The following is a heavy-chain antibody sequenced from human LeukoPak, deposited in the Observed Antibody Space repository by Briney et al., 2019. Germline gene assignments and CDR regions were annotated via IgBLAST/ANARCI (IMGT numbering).Heavy chain of an antibody. D-gene: IGHD6-19*01. J-gene: IGHJ4*02. Sequence: PGASLRLSCAASGFTFSNYGMSWVRQAPGKGLEWVSGIGGTGSGTYYADSVKGRFTISRDNSKNTLYLQMNSLTAEDTALYYCAKDTRIAVSGTGMGYFDSWGQGTLVTVSS. V-gene: IGHV3-23*01. CDR1: GFTFSNYG. CDR3: AKDTRIAVSGTGMGYFDS. CDR2: IGGTGSGT.